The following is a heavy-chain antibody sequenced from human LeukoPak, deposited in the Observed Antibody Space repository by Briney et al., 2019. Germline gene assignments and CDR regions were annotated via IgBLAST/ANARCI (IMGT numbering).Heavy chain of an antibody. D-gene: IGHD5-18*01. V-gene: IGHV3-48*01. CDR1: GFTFSSYS. Sequence: GGSLRLSCAASGFTFSSYSMNWARQAPGKGLEWVSYISYSSSTIYYADSVRGRFTISRDNAKNSLYLQMNSLRAEDTAVYYCARDLSGVAGYTYGRGIDYWGQGTLVTVSS. CDR3: ARDLSGVAGYTYGRGIDY. J-gene: IGHJ4*02. CDR2: ISYSSSTI.